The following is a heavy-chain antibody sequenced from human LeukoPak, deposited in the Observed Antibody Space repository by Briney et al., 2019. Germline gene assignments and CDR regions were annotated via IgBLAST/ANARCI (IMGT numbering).Heavy chain of an antibody. CDR1: GFTFSSYS. CDR3: ARDPVQHLFYDFWSGYLKGSFDY. Sequence: GGPLRLSCAASGFTFSSYSMNWVRQAPGKGLEWVSSISSSSSYIYYAGSVKGRFTISRDNAKNSLYLQMNSLRAEDTAVYYCARDPVQHLFYDFWSGYLKGSFDYWGQGTLVTVSS. D-gene: IGHD3-3*01. CDR2: ISSSSSYI. V-gene: IGHV3-21*01. J-gene: IGHJ4*02.